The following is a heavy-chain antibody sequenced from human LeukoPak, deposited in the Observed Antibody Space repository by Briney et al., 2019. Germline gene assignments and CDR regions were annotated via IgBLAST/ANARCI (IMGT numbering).Heavy chain of an antibody. J-gene: IGHJ4*02. Sequence: GGSLRLSCAASGFTFDDYGMHWVRQAPGKGLEWVSLITWDGSSTYYADPVKGRFTISRDNSKNSLYLQMNSLRAEDTALYYCAKSAFSTSYYYDSSGLFDYWGQGTLVTVSS. D-gene: IGHD3-22*01. CDR1: GFTFDDYG. CDR2: ITWDGSST. CDR3: AKSAFSTSYYYDSSGLFDY. V-gene: IGHV3-43D*03.